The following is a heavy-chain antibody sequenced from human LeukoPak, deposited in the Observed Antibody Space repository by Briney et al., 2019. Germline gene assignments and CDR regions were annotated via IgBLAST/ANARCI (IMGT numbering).Heavy chain of an antibody. Sequence: TGGSLRLSCAASGFIFSSYAMSWVRQAPGKGLEWVSSISGSGDSAYFAASVKGRFTISRDNSKNTLYLQMSSLRAEDTAVYYCAKIVVPGAIDYWGQGTLVTVSS. V-gene: IGHV3-23*01. D-gene: IGHD2-2*01. CDR3: AKIVVPGAIDY. CDR1: GFIFSSYA. J-gene: IGHJ4*02. CDR2: ISGSGDSA.